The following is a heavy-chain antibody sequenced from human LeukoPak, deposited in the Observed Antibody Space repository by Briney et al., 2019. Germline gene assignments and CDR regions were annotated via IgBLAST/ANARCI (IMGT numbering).Heavy chain of an antibody. Sequence: SETLSLTCAVYGGSFSGYYWSWIRQPPGKGLEWIGEINHSGSTNYNPSLKSRVTISVDTSKNQFSLKLSSVTAADTAVYYCARLSRGSSAGFDYWGQGALVTVSS. CDR3: ARLSRGSSAGFDY. J-gene: IGHJ4*02. D-gene: IGHD6-6*01. CDR1: GGSFSGYY. V-gene: IGHV4-34*01. CDR2: INHSGST.